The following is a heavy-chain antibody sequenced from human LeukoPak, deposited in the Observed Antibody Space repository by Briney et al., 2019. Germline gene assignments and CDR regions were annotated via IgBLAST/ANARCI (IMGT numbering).Heavy chain of an antibody. CDR3: AKDGGYCSSTSCFRYYYYYYMDV. V-gene: IGHV3-9*01. Sequence: AGGSLRLSCAASGFTFDDYAMHWVRQAPGKGLEWVSGISWNSGSIGYADSVKGRFTISRDNAKNSLYLQMNSLRAEDTGLYYCAKDGGYCSSTSCFRYYYYYYMDVWGKGTTVTVSS. CDR2: ISWNSGSI. J-gene: IGHJ6*03. D-gene: IGHD2-2*01. CDR1: GFTFDDYA.